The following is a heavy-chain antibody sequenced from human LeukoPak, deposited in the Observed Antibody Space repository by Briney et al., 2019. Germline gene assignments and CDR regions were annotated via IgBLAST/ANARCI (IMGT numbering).Heavy chain of an antibody. Sequence: PGGSLRLSCAASGFTVSSNYMSWVRQAPEKRLEWVSIISGGGGVTYFADSVKGRFTISRDKSKNTLYLQMNSLRAEDTAVYYCAKGSSPVIAANFFDQWGRGTLVTVSS. CDR1: GFTVSSNY. CDR3: AKGSSPVIAANFFDQ. J-gene: IGHJ4*02. V-gene: IGHV3-23*01. CDR2: ISGGGGVT. D-gene: IGHD2-15*01.